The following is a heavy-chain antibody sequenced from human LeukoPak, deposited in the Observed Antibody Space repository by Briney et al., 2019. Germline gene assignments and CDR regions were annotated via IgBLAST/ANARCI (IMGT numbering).Heavy chain of an antibody. CDR2: IFHCGSP. CDR3: ARGHIAAAFFDG. D-gene: IGHD6-13*01. CDR1: GSPISTEYY. Sequence: SETLSLTCGVSGSPISTEYYLGWVRPPPGKGLEWIRSIFHCGSPLYNPSLKSRVRISVDTSKNKFSLKLSSVTAADTDVYFCARGHIAAAFFDGWGQRTMVSV. J-gene: IGHJ5*02. V-gene: IGHV4-38-2*01.